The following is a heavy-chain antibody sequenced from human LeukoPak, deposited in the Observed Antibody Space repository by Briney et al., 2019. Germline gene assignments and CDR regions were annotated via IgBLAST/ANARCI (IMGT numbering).Heavy chain of an antibody. CDR3: ARVGSGSYYESDYYYYMDV. Sequence: SETLSLTCTVSGGSISNSSYYWGWIRQPPGKGLEWIGSIYYSGSTYYNPSLKSRVTISVDTSKNQFSLKLSSVTAADTAVYYCARVGSGSYYESDYYYYMDVWGKGTTVTVSS. V-gene: IGHV4-39*07. CDR1: GGSISNSSYY. D-gene: IGHD3-10*01. CDR2: IYYSGST. J-gene: IGHJ6*03.